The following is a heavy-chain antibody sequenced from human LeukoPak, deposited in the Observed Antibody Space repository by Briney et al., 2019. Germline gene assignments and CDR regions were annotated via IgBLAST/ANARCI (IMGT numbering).Heavy chain of an antibody. D-gene: IGHD3-10*01. V-gene: IGHV3-23*01. Sequence: PGGSLRLSCAASGFTFNTYAMSWVRQAPGKGLEWVSSISGGGDTTNYADSVKGRFTISRDNSKNTLYLQMNSLRAEDTAVYYCARLLGKFRFGELIHRLPNAFDYWGQGTLVTVSS. CDR1: GFTFNTYA. CDR3: ARLLGKFRFGELIHRLPNAFDY. CDR2: ISGGGDTT. J-gene: IGHJ4*02.